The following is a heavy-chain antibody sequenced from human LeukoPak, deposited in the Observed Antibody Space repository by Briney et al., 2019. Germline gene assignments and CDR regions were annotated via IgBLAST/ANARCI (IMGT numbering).Heavy chain of an antibody. D-gene: IGHD6-19*01. Sequence: SETLSLTCAVYGGSFSGYYWSWIRQPPGKGLQWIGEINHSGNTDYDPSLKSRVTISVDTSKNQFSLKLRSVTAADTAVYYCARDRVAVEEYYYYYGMDVWGQGTTVTVSS. CDR2: INHSGNT. J-gene: IGHJ6*02. CDR3: ARDRVAVEEYYYYYGMDV. CDR1: GGSFSGYY. V-gene: IGHV4-34*01.